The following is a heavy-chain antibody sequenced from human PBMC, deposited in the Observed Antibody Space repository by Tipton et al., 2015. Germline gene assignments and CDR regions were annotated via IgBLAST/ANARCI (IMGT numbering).Heavy chain of an antibody. Sequence: TLSLTCTVSGGSISNYYWSWLRQPPGRGLEWIGCIYYSGSTNYNPSLKSRVTMSVDTSKNQFSLHLSSVTAADTAVYYCARGFRYFGEINYYLYGLDVWGQGTTVTVSS. CDR2: IYYSGST. CDR3: ARGFRYFGEINYYLYGLDV. V-gene: IGHV4-59*01. J-gene: IGHJ6*02. D-gene: IGHD3-10*01. CDR1: GGSISNYY.